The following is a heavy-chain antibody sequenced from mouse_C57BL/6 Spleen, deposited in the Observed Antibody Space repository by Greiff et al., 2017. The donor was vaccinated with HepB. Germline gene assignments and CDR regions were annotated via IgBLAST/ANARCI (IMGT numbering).Heavy chain of an antibody. CDR2: ISSGSSTI. Sequence: DVQLVESGGGLVKPGGSLKLSCAASGFTFSDYGMHWVRQAPEKGLEWVAYISSGSSTIYYADTVKGRFTISRDNAKNTLFLQMTSLRSEDTAMYYCARPYYYGSRGAMDYWGQGTSVTVSS. D-gene: IGHD1-1*01. J-gene: IGHJ4*01. CDR3: ARPYYYGSRGAMDY. CDR1: GFTFSDYG. V-gene: IGHV5-17*01.